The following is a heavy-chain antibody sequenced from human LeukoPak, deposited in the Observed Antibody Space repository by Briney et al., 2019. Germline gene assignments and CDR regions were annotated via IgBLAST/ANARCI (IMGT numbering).Heavy chain of an antibody. V-gene: IGHV3-30-3*01. CDR1: GFTFSSYA. CDR3: AKDRMSY. D-gene: IGHD1-14*01. Sequence: GGSLRLSCAASGFTFSSYAMHWVRQAPGKGLEWVAVISYDGSNKYYADSVKGRFTISRDNSKNTLYLQMNSLRAEDTAVYYCAKDRMSYWGQGTLVTVSS. J-gene: IGHJ4*02. CDR2: ISYDGSNK.